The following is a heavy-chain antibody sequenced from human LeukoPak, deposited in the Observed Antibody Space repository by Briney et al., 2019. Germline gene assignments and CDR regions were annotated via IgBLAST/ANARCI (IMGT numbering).Heavy chain of an antibody. CDR3: ARRILEWSDSSDAFDI. V-gene: IGHV5-51*01. Sequence: GESLKISCKGSGYSFTSYWIGWVRQMPGKGLEWMGIIYPGDSDTGYSPSFQGQVTISADKSISTAYLQWSSLKASDTAMYYCARRILEWSDSSDAFDIWGQGTMVTVSS. D-gene: IGHD3-3*01. J-gene: IGHJ3*02. CDR2: IYPGDSDT. CDR1: GYSFTSYW.